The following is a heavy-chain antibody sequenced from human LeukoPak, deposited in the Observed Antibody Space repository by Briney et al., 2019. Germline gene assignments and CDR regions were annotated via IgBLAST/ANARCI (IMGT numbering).Heavy chain of an antibody. CDR2: FDPEDGET. Sequence: ASVKVSCKVSGYTLTELSMHWVRQAPGKGLEWMGGFDPEDGETIYAQKFQGRVTMTEDTSTDTAYMELSRLRSDDTAVYYCARADFWSGYYNFQHWGQGTLVTVSS. CDR3: ARADFWSGYYNFQH. CDR1: GYTLTELS. J-gene: IGHJ1*01. D-gene: IGHD3-3*01. V-gene: IGHV1-24*01.